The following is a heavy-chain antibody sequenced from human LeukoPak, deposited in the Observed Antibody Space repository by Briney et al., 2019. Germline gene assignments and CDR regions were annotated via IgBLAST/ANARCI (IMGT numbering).Heavy chain of an antibody. J-gene: IGHJ4*02. CDR1: GFTFSSYW. CDR3: AISSPVATVGY. D-gene: IGHD4-23*01. Sequence: TGGSLRLSCAASGFTFSSYWMSWVRQAPGKGLEWVANINQDGSEKYYVDSVRGRFTISRDNAKNSLYLQMNSLRAEDTAVYYCAISSPVATVGYWGQGTLVTVSS. V-gene: IGHV3-7*01. CDR2: INQDGSEK.